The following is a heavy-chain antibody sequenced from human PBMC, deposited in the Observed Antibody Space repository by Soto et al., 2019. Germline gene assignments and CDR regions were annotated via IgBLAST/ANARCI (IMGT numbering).Heavy chain of an antibody. CDR1: GGSFSGYY. CDR3: ARGAEGGYCCSTSCYDGGTYYYYGMDV. J-gene: IGHJ6*02. CDR2: INHSGST. D-gene: IGHD2-2*01. Sequence: SLTCAVYGGSFSGYYWSWIRQPPGKGLEWIGEINHSGSTNYNPSLKSRVTIPVDTSKNQFSLKLSSVTAADTAVYYCARGAEGGYCCSTSCYDGGTYYYYGMDVWGQGTTVTVSS. V-gene: IGHV4-34*01.